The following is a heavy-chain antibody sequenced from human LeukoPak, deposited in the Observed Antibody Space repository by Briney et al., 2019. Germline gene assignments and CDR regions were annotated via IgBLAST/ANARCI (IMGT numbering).Heavy chain of an antibody. V-gene: IGHV4-4*09. CDR3: ARHSTKYCDGATCRRHMDV. D-gene: IGHD2-21*01. CDR2: IYAIGST. J-gene: IGHJ6*03. CDR1: GASISSFY. Sequence: SETLSLTGTVSGASISSFYWSWIRQPPGKGLDWIGYIYAIGSTKYNPSLKSRVTISIDTSRNQLSLKLNSVTAADTAVYYCARHSTKYCDGATCRRHMDVWGKGTTVTVSS.